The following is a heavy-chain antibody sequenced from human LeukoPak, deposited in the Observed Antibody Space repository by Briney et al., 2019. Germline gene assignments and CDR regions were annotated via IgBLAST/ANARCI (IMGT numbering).Heavy chain of an antibody. CDR3: ATGLPAAILPFDY. J-gene: IGHJ4*02. D-gene: IGHD2-2*02. CDR2: FDPEDGET. Sequence: ASVKVSCKVSGYTLTELSMHWVRPAPGKGLEWMGGFDPEDGETIYAQQFQGRVTMTEDTSTDTAYMELSSLRSEDTAVYYCATGLPAAILPFDYWGQGTLVTVSS. V-gene: IGHV1-24*01. CDR1: GYTLTELS.